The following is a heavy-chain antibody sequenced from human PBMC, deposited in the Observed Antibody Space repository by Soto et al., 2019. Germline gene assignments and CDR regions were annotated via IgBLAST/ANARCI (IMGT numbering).Heavy chain of an antibody. CDR3: ARHNVEQWLVRQVWFDP. CDR2: ISSSSSTI. Sequence: EVQLVESGGGLVQPGGSLRLSCAASGFTFSSYSMNWVRQAPGKGLEWVSYISSSSSTIYYADSVKGRFTISRDNAKNSLYLQMNSLRAEYTAVYYCARHNVEQWLVRQVWFDPWGQGTLVTVSS. D-gene: IGHD6-19*01. CDR1: GFTFSSYS. V-gene: IGHV3-48*01. J-gene: IGHJ5*02.